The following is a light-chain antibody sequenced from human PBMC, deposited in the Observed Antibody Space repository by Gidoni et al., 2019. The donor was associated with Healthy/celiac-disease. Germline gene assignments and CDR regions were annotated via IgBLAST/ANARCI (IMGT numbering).Light chain of an antibody. J-gene: IGLJ2*01. V-gene: IGLV4-69*01. CDR3: QTWGTVLPVV. Sequence: QLVRTRSPSASASVGASVKPTCTLSSGPSSYAIAWHQPQPEKGSRYLMTLNSDGSQSKGDGIPDRFSGSSAGAERYLTIPSLQSHDEPDSSCQTWGTVLPVVFRGGTKLTVL. CDR2: LNSDGSQ. CDR1: SGPSSYA.